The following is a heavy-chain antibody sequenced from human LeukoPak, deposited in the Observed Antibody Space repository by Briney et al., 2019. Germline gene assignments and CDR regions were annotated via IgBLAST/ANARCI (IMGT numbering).Heavy chain of an antibody. Sequence: GGSLRLSCAASGFTFSSYSMNWVRQAPGKGLEWVSSISSSSSYIYYADSVKGRFTISRDNSKNTLYLQMNSLRAEDTAVYYCARSRRIAAAGMDYWGQGTLVTVSS. CDR3: ARSRRIAAAGMDY. CDR2: ISSSSSYI. CDR1: GFTFSSYS. V-gene: IGHV3-21*01. J-gene: IGHJ4*02. D-gene: IGHD6-13*01.